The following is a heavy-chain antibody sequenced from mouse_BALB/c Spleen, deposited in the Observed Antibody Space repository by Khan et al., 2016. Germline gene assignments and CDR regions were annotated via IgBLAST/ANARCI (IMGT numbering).Heavy chain of an antibody. CDR3: ARSGALYGYLTY. CDR1: GYSITSDYA. V-gene: IGHV3-2*02. D-gene: IGHD2-2*01. Sequence: EVQLQESGPGLVKPSQSLSLTCTVTGYSITSDYAWNWIRQFPGNKLECLGYISSSGTTIYNPSLKSRISITRDTSKNQFFLQLNSVTTEDTATYYCARSGALYGYLTYWGQGTLVTVSA. J-gene: IGHJ3*01. CDR2: ISSSGTT.